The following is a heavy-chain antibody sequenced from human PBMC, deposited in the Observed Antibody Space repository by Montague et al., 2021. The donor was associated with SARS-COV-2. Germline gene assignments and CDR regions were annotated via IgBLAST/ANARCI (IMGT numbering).Heavy chain of an antibody. Sequence: ETLSLTCTVAGGSISGYYWGWIRQPPGKGLEWIGYIYYSGSTKYNPFLESRVTVSVDRSKNQVSLKLSSVTAADTAVYYCARLLRSCTNGVCRTYYYYAMDVWGQGTTVTVSS. CDR2: IYYSGST. J-gene: IGHJ6*02. V-gene: IGHV4-59*01. CDR3: ARLLRSCTNGVCRTYYYYAMDV. CDR1: GGSISGYY. D-gene: IGHD2-8*01.